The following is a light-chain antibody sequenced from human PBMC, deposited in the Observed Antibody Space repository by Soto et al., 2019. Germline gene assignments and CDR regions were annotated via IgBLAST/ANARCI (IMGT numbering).Light chain of an antibody. CDR3: HQRQSWPRT. CDR2: YTS. Sequence: ESVLTQSPAPLSSSPGETATLSCRASQYVGTRLAWYQHKPGQAPRLLIYYTSNRATGIPARFSGSGSGTDFTLTINSLAPEDFAIYYCHQRQSWPRTFGQGTKV. J-gene: IGKJ1*01. V-gene: IGKV3-11*01. CDR1: QYVGTR.